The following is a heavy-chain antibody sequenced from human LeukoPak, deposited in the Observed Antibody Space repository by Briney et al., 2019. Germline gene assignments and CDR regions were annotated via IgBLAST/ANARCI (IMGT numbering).Heavy chain of an antibody. CDR2: ISTSSRYI. V-gene: IGHV3-21*01. D-gene: IGHD1-1*01. CDR1: GFTFNTYS. CDR3: ARELNGAFDP. J-gene: IGHJ5*02. Sequence: PGGSLRLSCAASGFTFNTYSMNWVRQAPGKGLEWVSYISTSSRYIYYADSVKGRFTVSRDNAKNSLFLQMNSLRADDTAVYYCARELNGAFDPWGQGTLVTVSS.